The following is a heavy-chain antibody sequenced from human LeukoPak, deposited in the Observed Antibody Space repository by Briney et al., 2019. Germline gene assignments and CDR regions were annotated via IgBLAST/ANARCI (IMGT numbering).Heavy chain of an antibody. CDR2: ILSKVGGETT. CDR3: TVNLVAAAIGY. Sequence: GGSLRLSCVGSGFTFSNGWMNWVRKAPGKGPEWVGRILSKVGGETTDYAAPVKGRFIISRDDSKNTLYLQMDSLKTEDTAVYYCTVNLVAAAIGYWGQGTLVTVSS. CDR1: GFTFSNGW. V-gene: IGHV3-15*07. D-gene: IGHD5-12*01. J-gene: IGHJ4*02.